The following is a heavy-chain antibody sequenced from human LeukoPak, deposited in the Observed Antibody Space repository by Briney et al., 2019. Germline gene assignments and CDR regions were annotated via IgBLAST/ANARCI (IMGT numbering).Heavy chain of an antibody. CDR1: GFTFSSYA. J-gene: IGHJ3*02. D-gene: IGHD3-22*01. Sequence: GGSLRLSCAASGFTFSSYAMSWVRQAPGKGLEWVSAISGSGGSTYYADSVKSRFTISRDNSKNTLYLQMNSLRAEDTAVYYCAAAESSGYDAFDIWGQGTMVTVSS. CDR3: AAAESSGYDAFDI. V-gene: IGHV3-23*01. CDR2: ISGSGGST.